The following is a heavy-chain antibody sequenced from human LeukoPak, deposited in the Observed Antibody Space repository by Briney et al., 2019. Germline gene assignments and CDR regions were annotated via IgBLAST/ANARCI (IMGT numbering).Heavy chain of an antibody. CDR3: ARLAPTAARPVSDYMDV. CDR2: IYYSGST. V-gene: IGHV4-59*01. D-gene: IGHD6-6*01. Sequence: SETLSLTCSLSGGSISSYYWSWIRQFPGKGLDWLGYIYYSGSTNYNPSLKSRVTISVDTSKNQFSLKLSSVTAADTAVYYCARLAPTAARPVSDYMDVWGKGTTVTVSS. J-gene: IGHJ6*03. CDR1: GGSISSYY.